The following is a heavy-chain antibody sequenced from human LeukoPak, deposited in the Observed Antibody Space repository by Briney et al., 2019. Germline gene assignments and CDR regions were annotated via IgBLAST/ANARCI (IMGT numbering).Heavy chain of an antibody. V-gene: IGHV3-7*01. J-gene: IGHJ4*02. CDR3: ARDPRAAPHFDY. CDR1: GFTFSSLW. D-gene: IGHD6-6*01. CDR2: INGDGSVK. Sequence: GRSLRLSCAASGFTFSSLWMNSVRQAPGKGLEWVANINGDGSVKHYVDSVKGRFTISRDNARNSLFLQMDSLRAEDTAVYFCARDPRAAPHFDYWGQGTLVTVSS.